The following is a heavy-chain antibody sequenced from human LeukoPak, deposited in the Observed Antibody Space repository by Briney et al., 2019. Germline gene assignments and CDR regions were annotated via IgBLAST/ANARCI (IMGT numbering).Heavy chain of an antibody. V-gene: IGHV4-4*07. Sequence: SETLSLTCTVSGGSISSYYWSWIRQPAGKGLEWIGRIYTSGSANYNPSLKSRVTMSVDTSKNQFSLKLSSMTAADTAVYYCARMKQWTYYGMDVWGQGTTVTVSS. CDR2: IYTSGSA. CDR1: GGSISSYY. J-gene: IGHJ6*02. CDR3: ARMKQWTYYGMDV. D-gene: IGHD6-19*01.